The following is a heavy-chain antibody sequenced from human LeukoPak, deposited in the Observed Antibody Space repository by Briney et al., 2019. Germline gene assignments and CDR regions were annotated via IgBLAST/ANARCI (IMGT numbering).Heavy chain of an antibody. CDR3: AKDRETTASGTFDY. CDR2: ISDDGRHK. V-gene: IGHV3-30*18. CDR1: GFTFNNYG. J-gene: IGHJ4*02. Sequence: AVGSLRLSCAASGFTFNNYGIHYVRQAPGKGLEWVAVISDDGRHKNYADSVKGRFTISRDNSNNTLYLQMNSLRVEDTGVYYCAKDRETTASGTFDYWGQGTLVTVSS. D-gene: IGHD6-13*01.